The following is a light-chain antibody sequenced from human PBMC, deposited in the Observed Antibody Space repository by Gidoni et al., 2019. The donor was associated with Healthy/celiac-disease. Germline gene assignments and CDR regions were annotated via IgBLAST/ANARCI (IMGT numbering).Light chain of an antibody. CDR3: QDLNTFPFP. CDR1: QGISTY. V-gene: IGKV1-9*01. CDR2: GTS. Sequence: DIQLSQSPSFLSASVGERVTITCRASQGISTYLAWYQQKPGKAPNLLIYGTSALQSGVPSRFSGSGSGTEFTLTISSLQPEDFASYYCQDLNTFPFPFGPGTKVDIK. J-gene: IGKJ3*01.